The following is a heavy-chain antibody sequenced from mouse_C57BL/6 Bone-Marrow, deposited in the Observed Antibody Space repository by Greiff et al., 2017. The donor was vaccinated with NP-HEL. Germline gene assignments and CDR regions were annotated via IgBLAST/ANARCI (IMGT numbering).Heavy chain of an antibody. D-gene: IGHD1-1*01. Sequence: QVQLQQSGAELVMPGASVKLSCKASGYTFTSYWMHWVKQRPGQGLEWIGEIDPSDSYTNYNQKFKGKSTLTVDKSSSTAHMQLSSLTSEDSAVYYCAREGGSSYYWYFDVWGTGTTVTVSS. CDR1: GYTFTSYW. J-gene: IGHJ1*03. CDR3: AREGGSSYYWYFDV. V-gene: IGHV1-69*01. CDR2: IDPSDSYT.